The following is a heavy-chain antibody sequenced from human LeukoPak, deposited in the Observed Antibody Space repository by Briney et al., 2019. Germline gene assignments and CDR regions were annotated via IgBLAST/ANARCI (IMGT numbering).Heavy chain of an antibody. D-gene: IGHD4-17*01. CDR1: GFTFSSYA. CDR2: ISYDGSNK. V-gene: IGHV3-30-3*01. Sequence: GGSLRLSCAASGFTFSSYAMHWVRQAPGKGLEWVAVISYDGSNKYYADSVKGQFTISRDNSKNTLYLQMNSLRAEDTAVYYCAMTTVTAWYFDYWGQGTLVTVSP. J-gene: IGHJ4*02. CDR3: AMTTVTAWYFDY.